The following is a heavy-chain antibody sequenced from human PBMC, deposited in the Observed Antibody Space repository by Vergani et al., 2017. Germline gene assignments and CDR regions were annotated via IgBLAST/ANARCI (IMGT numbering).Heavy chain of an antibody. Sequence: QVQLQESGPGLVKPSQTLSLTCTVPGGSISSGGYYWSWIRQHPGKGLEWIGYIYYSGSTYYNPSLKSRVTISVDTSKNQFSLKLSAVTAADTAVYYCARGTVVHLFDYWGQGTLVTVSS. CDR2: IYYSGST. CDR1: GGSISSGGYY. CDR3: ARGTVVHLFDY. J-gene: IGHJ4*02. D-gene: IGHD4-23*01. V-gene: IGHV4-31*03.